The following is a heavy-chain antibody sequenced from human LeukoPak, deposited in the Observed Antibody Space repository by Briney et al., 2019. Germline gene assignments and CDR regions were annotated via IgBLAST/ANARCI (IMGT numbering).Heavy chain of an antibody. D-gene: IGHD6-13*01. CDR2: IIPIFGTA. CDR3: ARDSRLNVYSSSWYSFDY. Sequence: ASVKVSCKASGGTFSSYAISWVRQAPGQGLEWMGGIIPIFGTANYAQKFQGRVTITADESTSTAYMELSSLRSEDTAVYYCARDSRLNVYSSSWYSFDYWGQGTLVTVSS. J-gene: IGHJ4*02. CDR1: GGTFSSYA. V-gene: IGHV1-69*01.